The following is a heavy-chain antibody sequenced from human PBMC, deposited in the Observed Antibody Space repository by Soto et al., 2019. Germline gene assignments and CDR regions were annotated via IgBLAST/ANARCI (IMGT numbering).Heavy chain of an antibody. Sequence: GGSLRLSCAASGFTFSSYAMSWVRQAPGKGLEWVSAISGSGGSTYYADSVKGRFTISRDNSKNTLYLQMNSLRAEDTAVYYCAKDLDDSSGYLEFGTVDYWGQGTLVTVSS. CDR2: ISGSGGST. CDR1: GFTFSSYA. J-gene: IGHJ4*02. V-gene: IGHV3-23*01. D-gene: IGHD3-22*01. CDR3: AKDLDDSSGYLEFGTVDY.